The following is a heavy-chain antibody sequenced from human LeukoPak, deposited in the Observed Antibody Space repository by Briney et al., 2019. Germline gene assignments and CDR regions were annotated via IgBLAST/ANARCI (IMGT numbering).Heavy chain of an antibody. CDR1: GFTFSSYA. Sequence: PGGSLRLSCAASGFTFSSYAMSWVRQAPGKGLEWVSAISGSGGSTYYADSVKGRFTISRDNSKNTLYLQMNSLRAEDTAVYYCAKDLYLNRIVVVTPRPFDIWGQGTMVTVSS. CDR3: AKDLYLNRIVVVTPRPFDI. J-gene: IGHJ3*02. V-gene: IGHV3-23*01. D-gene: IGHD2-21*02. CDR2: ISGSGGST.